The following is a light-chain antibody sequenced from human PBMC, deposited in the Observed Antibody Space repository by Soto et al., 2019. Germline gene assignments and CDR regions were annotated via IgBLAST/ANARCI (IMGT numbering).Light chain of an antibody. CDR2: DVS. CDR3: QSYRNPSWA. V-gene: IGKV1-5*01. J-gene: IGKJ1*01. Sequence: DIQMTQSPSTLSASIGDRVTITCRASQSVSAWFAWYQQKPGKAPKFLMYDVSSLESGVPSRFSGLGFGTEFSLTIDSLQPDDIATYYCQSYRNPSWAFGLGTRVEIK. CDR1: QSVSAW.